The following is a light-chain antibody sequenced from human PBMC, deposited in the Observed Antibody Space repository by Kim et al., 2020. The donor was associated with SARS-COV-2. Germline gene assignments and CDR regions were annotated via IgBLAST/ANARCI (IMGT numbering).Light chain of an antibody. CDR3: CSYAGSSSWV. CDR2: EGS. CDR1: SSDVGSYNL. J-gene: IGLJ3*02. Sequence: QSALTQPASVSGSPGQSITISCTGTSSDVGSYNLFSWYQQHPGKAPKLMIYEGSKRPSGVSNRFSGSKSGNTASLTISGLQAEDEADYYCCSYAGSSSWVFGGRTKLTVL. V-gene: IGLV2-23*01.